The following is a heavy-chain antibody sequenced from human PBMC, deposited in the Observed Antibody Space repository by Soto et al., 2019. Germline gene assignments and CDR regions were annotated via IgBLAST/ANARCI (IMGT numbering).Heavy chain of an antibody. CDR1: GFTVSSNY. CDR3: AREMTYYGSGSYYYYYYYMDV. CDR2: IYSGGST. V-gene: IGHV3-66*01. Sequence: EVQLVESGGGLVQPGGSLRLSCAASGFTVSSNYMSWVRQAPGKGLEWVSVIYSGGSTYYADSVKGRFTISRDNSKNTLYLHMNSLSAEDTAVYYCAREMTYYGSGSYYYYYYYMDVWGKGTTVTVSS. D-gene: IGHD3-10*01. J-gene: IGHJ6*03.